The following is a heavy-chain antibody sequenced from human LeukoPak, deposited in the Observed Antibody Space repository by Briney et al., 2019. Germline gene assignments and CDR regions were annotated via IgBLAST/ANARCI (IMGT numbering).Heavy chain of an antibody. V-gene: IGHV4-59*01. CDR1: GGSISSYY. CDR2: IYYSGST. Sequence: SETLSLTCTVSGGSISSYYWSWIRQPPGKGLEWIGYIYYSGSTNYNPSLKSRVTISVDTPKNQFPLKLSSVTAADTAVYYCARSPVYYDILTGYSNWFDPWGQGTLVTVSS. CDR3: ARSPVYYDILTGYSNWFDP. J-gene: IGHJ5*02. D-gene: IGHD3-9*01.